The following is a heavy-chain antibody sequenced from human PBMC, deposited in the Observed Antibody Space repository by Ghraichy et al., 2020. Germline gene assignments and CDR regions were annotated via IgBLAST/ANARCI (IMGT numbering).Heavy chain of an antibody. CDR3: VRDFNWAFEN. CDR2: ISSTSAI. V-gene: IGHV3-69-1*01. CDR1: GFIFSSSH. Sequence: GGSLRLSCVASGFIFSSSHLNWVRQAQGKGLEWVAYISSTSAIFYADSVRGRFTISRDNAKNSVYLEMNSLRVEDAAVYYCVRDFNWAFENWGQGTLVAVS. J-gene: IGHJ4*02. D-gene: IGHD1-1*01.